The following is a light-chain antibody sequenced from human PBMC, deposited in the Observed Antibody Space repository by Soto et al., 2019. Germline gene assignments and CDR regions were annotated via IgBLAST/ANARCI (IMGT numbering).Light chain of an antibody. V-gene: IGKV3D-20*01. CDR1: QTVGSTY. J-gene: IGKJ1*01. CDR3: KHYGSSPWT. CDR2: DTS. Sequence: EIVLTQSPATLSLSPGERATLSCGASQTVGSTYLAWYHQKPGLAPRLLIYDTSRWASGIPDRFSGSGSGTDFTLTISRLEPEDFAVYSCKHYGSSPWTFGQGAKVEIK.